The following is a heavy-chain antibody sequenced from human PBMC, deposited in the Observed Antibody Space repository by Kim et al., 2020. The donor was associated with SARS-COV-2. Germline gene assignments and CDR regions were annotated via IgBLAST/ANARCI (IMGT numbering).Heavy chain of an antibody. D-gene: IGHD2-15*01. V-gene: IGHV4-34*01. J-gene: IGHJ3*02. Sequence: GSTNYNPSLKSRVTMSVDTSKNQFSLKLSSVTAADTAVYYCARGRGGQDIWGQGTMVTVSS. CDR3: ARGRGGQDI. CDR2: GST.